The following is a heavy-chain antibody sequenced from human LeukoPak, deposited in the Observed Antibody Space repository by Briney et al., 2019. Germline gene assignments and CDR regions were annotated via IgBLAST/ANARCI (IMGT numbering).Heavy chain of an antibody. Sequence: PGGSLRLSCAASGFTFNTYDMNWVRQAPGKGREWISYISSSSSTIFYAESVKGRFTISRDNAQKSLYLQMNSLRAEDTAVYYCARDDGDYYAGMDVWGEGTTVTVSS. V-gene: IGHV3-48*04. CDR1: GFTFNTYD. J-gene: IGHJ6*04. D-gene: IGHD4-17*01. CDR3: ARDDGDYYAGMDV. CDR2: ISSSSSTI.